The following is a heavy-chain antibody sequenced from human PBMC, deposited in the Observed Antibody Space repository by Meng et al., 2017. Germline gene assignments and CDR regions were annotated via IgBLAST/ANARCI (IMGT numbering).Heavy chain of an antibody. CDR2: ISWNSGSI. CDR3: AKDIGQNYGDYGNYYYGMDV. Sequence: LSLTCAASGFTFDDYAMHWVRQAPGKGLEWVSGISWNSGSIGYADSVKGRFTISRDNAKNSLYLQMNSLRAEDTALYYCAKDIGQNYGDYGNYYYGMDVWGQGTTVTVSS. D-gene: IGHD4-17*01. CDR1: GFTFDDYA. J-gene: IGHJ6*02. V-gene: IGHV3-9*01.